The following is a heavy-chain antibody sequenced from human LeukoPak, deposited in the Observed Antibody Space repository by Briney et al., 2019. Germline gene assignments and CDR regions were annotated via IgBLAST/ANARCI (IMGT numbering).Heavy chain of an antibody. D-gene: IGHD5-24*01. CDR3: ASQMDKAY. CDR2: INSDGSST. CDR1: GFSFSTYA. J-gene: IGHJ4*02. V-gene: IGHV3-74*01. Sequence: PGGSLRLSCAASGFSFSTYAMAWVRQAPGKGLVWVSRINSDGSSTSYADSVKGRFTISRDNAKNTLYLQMNSLRAEDTAVYYCASQMDKAYWGQGTLVTVSS.